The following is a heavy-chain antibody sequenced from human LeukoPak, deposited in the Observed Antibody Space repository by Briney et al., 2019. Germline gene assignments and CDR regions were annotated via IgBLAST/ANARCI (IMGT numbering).Heavy chain of an antibody. Sequence: GASVTVSCKASGYTFTSYDINWVRQATGQGLEWMGWMNPNSGNTGYEQNFQGRVTMARNTSISTAYMELSSLRSEDTAVYYCARGLAAGPYYYYYGMDVWGQGTTVTVSS. V-gene: IGHV1-8*01. J-gene: IGHJ6*02. D-gene: IGHD6-13*01. CDR3: ARGLAAGPYYYYYGMDV. CDR2: MNPNSGNT. CDR1: GYTFTSYD.